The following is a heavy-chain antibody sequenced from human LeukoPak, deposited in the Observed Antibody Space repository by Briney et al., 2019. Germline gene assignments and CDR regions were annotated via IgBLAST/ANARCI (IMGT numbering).Heavy chain of an antibody. V-gene: IGHV6-1*01. CDR3: AREPYYNDHTGFHPRYLDS. D-gene: IGHD3-22*01. J-gene: IGHJ4*02. Sequence: SQTLSLTCVISGDSVSGSNGAWNWIRQSPSRGLEWLGRTYYRSKWYYAYAVSVESRITINPDTSKNQFSLQLNSVTPEDTAVYYCAREPYYNDHTGFHPRYLDSWGQGALVSVSS. CDR1: GDSVSGSNGA. CDR2: TYYRSKWYY.